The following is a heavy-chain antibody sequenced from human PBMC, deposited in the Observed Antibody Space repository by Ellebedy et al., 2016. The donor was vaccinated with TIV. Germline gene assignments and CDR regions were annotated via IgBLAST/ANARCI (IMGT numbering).Heavy chain of an antibody. CDR1: GFTVSSNY. CDR2: IYSGGST. J-gene: IGHJ6*02. CDR3: ASIQLDRFYYYGMDV. Sequence: GGSLRLSXAASGFTVSSNYMSWVRQAPGKGLEWVSVIYSGGSTYYADSVKGRFTISRDNSKSTLYLQMNSLRAEDTAVYYCASIQLDRFYYYGMDVWGQGTTVTVSS. V-gene: IGHV3-53*01. D-gene: IGHD6-6*01.